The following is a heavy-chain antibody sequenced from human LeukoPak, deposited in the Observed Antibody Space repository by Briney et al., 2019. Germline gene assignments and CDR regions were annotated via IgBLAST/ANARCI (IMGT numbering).Heavy chain of an antibody. Sequence: TSETLSLTCTVSGGSISSYYWSWIRQPPGKGLEWIGYIYYSGSTNYNPSLKSRVTISVETSKNQFSLKLSSVTAADTAVYYCARMVGYYDSSGYYPVYYYYMDVWGKGTTVTVSS. J-gene: IGHJ6*03. CDR1: GGSISSYY. CDR3: ARMVGYYDSSGYYPVYYYYMDV. V-gene: IGHV4-59*01. D-gene: IGHD3-22*01. CDR2: IYYSGST.